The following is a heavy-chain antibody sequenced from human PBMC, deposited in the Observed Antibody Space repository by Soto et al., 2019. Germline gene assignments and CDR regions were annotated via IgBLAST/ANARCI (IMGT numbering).Heavy chain of an antibody. V-gene: IGHV4-39*01. CDR3: GAECSRTYCYDWFDP. Sequence: LSLTCSVSGGSIGSSSYYFGWIRQPPGKGLEWIGSLYYTGTTYYNSSLKSRVTISADKSQNQFSLRLSSVTAVDTAVYYRGAECSRTYCYDWFDPWGQGTLVAVSS. J-gene: IGHJ5*01. CDR2: LYYTGTT. D-gene: IGHD2-2*01. CDR1: GGSIGSSSYY.